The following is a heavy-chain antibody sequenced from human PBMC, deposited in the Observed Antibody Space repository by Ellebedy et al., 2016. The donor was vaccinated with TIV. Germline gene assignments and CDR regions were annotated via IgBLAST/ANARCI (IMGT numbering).Heavy chain of an antibody. CDR1: GFVFSSYA. CDR3: ARDPLFIAVAGTYYYGMDV. J-gene: IGHJ6*02. CDR2: ISGSGGST. V-gene: IGHV3-23*01. D-gene: IGHD6-19*01. Sequence: GESLKISCAASGFVFSSYAMSWVRQATGKGLEWVSTISGSGGSTYYAGSVKGRFTISRDNSKNTLYLQMNSLRAEDTAVYYCARDPLFIAVAGTYYYGMDVWGQGTTVTVSS.